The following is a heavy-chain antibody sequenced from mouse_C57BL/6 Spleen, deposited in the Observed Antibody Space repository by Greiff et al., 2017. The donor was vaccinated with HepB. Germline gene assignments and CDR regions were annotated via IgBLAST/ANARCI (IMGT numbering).Heavy chain of an antibody. V-gene: IGHV5-17*01. J-gene: IGHJ4*01. Sequence: EVKLEESGGGLVKPGGSLKLSCAASGFTFSDYGMHWVRQAPEKGLEWVAYISSGSSTIYYADTVKGRFTISRDNAKNTLFLQMTSLRSEDTAMYYCARPTTVVAMDYWGQGTSVTVSS. D-gene: IGHD1-1*01. CDR1: GFTFSDYG. CDR2: ISSGSSTI. CDR3: ARPTTVVAMDY.